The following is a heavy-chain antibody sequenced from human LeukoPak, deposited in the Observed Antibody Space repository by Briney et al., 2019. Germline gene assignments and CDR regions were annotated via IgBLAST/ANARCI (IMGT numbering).Heavy chain of an antibody. V-gene: IGHV1-2*06. Sequence: ASVKVSCKASGYTFTGYYMHWVRQAPGHGLEWMGRINPNRGGTNYAQKFQGRATMTRGTSISTAYMELSRLRSDDTAVYYCARDPVGYYYDSSGLFDYWGQGTLVTVSS. CDR3: ARDPVGYYYDSSGLFDY. D-gene: IGHD3-22*01. J-gene: IGHJ4*02. CDR2: INPNRGGT. CDR1: GYTFTGYY.